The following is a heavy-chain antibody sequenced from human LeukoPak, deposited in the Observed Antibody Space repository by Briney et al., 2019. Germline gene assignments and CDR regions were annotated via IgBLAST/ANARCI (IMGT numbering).Heavy chain of an antibody. CDR1: GFTFSTYA. D-gene: IGHD2-15*01. J-gene: IGHJ5*02. CDR2: ISGTGGST. Sequence: PGGSLRLSCAASGFTFSTYAMTWVRQAPGKGLEWVSLISGTGGSTYYADSVKGRFTISRDNSKNTLYLQMNSLRAEDTAVYYCAKDYEPLVEVHRWGDWFDPWGQGTLVTVSS. V-gene: IGHV3-23*01. CDR3: AKDYEPLVEVHRWGDWFDP.